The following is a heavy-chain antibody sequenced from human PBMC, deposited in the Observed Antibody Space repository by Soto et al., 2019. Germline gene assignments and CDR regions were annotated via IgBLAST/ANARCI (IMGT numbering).Heavy chain of an antibody. Sequence: PGGSLRLSCAASGFTVSSNYMTWVRQAPGKGLEWVSVIYSGGATDYADSVKGRFTVSRDNSKNTVYLQMNSLRAEDAAVYYCARLYYYDNSGWPGWGQGTLVTVSS. CDR3: ARLYYYDNSGWPG. V-gene: IGHV3-66*04. CDR2: IYSGGAT. CDR1: GFTVSSNY. J-gene: IGHJ4*02. D-gene: IGHD3-22*01.